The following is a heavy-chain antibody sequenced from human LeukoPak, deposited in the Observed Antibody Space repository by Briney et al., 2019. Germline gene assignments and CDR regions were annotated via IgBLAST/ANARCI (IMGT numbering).Heavy chain of an antibody. V-gene: IGHV3-23*01. Sequence: GGSLRLSCAASGFSFSSYAMSWVRQAPGKGLEWISSFSGSGGNTYYADSVKARFTISRDNSKNTLYLQMNSLRAEDTAVYYCAKDTVTAMVDMMDLFDAFDIWGQGTMVTVSS. CDR2: FSGSGGNT. J-gene: IGHJ3*02. CDR1: GFSFSSYA. CDR3: AKDTVTAMVDMMDLFDAFDI. D-gene: IGHD5-18*01.